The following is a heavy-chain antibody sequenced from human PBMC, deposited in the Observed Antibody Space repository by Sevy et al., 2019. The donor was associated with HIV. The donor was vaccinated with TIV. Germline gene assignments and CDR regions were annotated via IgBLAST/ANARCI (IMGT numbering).Heavy chain of an antibody. V-gene: IGHV3-23*01. CDR1: GFTFSSYA. J-gene: IGHJ6*02. CDR2: ISGSGGST. CDR3: AKGLTPGVYRRYGMDV. D-gene: IGHD6-25*01. Sequence: GGSLRLSCAASGFTFSSYAMSWVRQAPGKGLEWVSAISGSGGSTYYADSVKGRFTISRDNSKNTLYLQMNSLRAEDTAVYYCAKGLTPGVYRRYGMDVWGQGTTVTVSS.